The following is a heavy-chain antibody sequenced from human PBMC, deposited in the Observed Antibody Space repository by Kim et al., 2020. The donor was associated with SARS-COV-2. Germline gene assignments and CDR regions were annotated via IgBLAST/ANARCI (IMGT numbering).Heavy chain of an antibody. CDR1: GGSFSGYY. CDR2: INHSGST. J-gene: IGHJ4*01. Sequence: SETLSLTCAVYGGSFSGYYWSWIRQPPGKGLEWIGEINHSGSTNYNPSLKSRVTISVDTSKNQFSLKLSSVTAADTAVYYCARGRSRLGYCSSTSCSDF. D-gene: IGHD2-2*01. CDR3: ARGRSRLGYCSSTSCSDF. V-gene: IGHV4-34*01.